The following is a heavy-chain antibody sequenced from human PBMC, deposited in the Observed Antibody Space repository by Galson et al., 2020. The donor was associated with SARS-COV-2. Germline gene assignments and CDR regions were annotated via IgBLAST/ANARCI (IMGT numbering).Heavy chain of an antibody. V-gene: IGHV4-59*08. CDR1: GGSINNYY. D-gene: IGHD5-12*01. CDR3: ARHRILRFGCRASDGRAGEFGY. CDR2: IYYNGNT. Sequence: ETSETLSLTCTVSGGSINNYYWSWIRQPPGKGLEWIGDIYYNGNTNYNPSLTSRVTISVDTSKTQFSLKLTSVTAADTALYYCARHRILRFGCRASDGRAGEFGYGGQVILVTVSS. J-gene: IGHJ4*02.